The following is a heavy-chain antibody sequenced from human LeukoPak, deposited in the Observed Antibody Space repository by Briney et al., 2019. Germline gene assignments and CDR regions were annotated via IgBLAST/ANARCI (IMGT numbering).Heavy chain of an antibody. V-gene: IGHV3-7*04. CDR1: GFTFSNYW. Sequence: GGSLRLSCAASGFTFSNYWMSWVRQAPGKGLEWVANIKQDGSEKYYVDSVKGRFTISRDNAKNSLFLQMNSLRAEDTAVYYCARGGYSSGWNGYYFDSWGQGTLVTVSS. J-gene: IGHJ4*02. D-gene: IGHD6-19*01. CDR3: ARGGYSSGWNGYYFDS. CDR2: IKQDGSEK.